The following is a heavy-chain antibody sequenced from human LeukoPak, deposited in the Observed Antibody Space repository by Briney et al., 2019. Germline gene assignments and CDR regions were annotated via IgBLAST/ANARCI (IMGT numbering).Heavy chain of an antibody. CDR3: ARGLRYFDWSFDY. Sequence: PGGSLRLSCAASGFTFSSYSMNWVRQAPGKGLEWVSYISSSSSTIYYADSVKGRFTISRDNAKNSLYLQMNSLRAEDTAVYYCARGLRYFDWSFDYWGQGTLVTVSS. D-gene: IGHD3-9*01. V-gene: IGHV3-48*01. CDR1: GFTFSSYS. J-gene: IGHJ4*02. CDR2: ISSSSSTI.